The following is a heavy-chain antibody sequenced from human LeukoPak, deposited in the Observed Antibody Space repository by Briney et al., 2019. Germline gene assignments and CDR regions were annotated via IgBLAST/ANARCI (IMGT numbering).Heavy chain of an antibody. CDR2: FNPNSGAT. Sequence: ASVKVSCKASEYNFTAYYLHWVRQAPGQGLEWVGWFNPNSGATNCAQKFQGRVTMTRGTSISTASMELSRLTSDDTAVYYCARDLRSGTDGNYAMDVWGQGTTVTASS. D-gene: IGHD1-26*01. CDR3: ARDLRSGTDGNYAMDV. V-gene: IGHV1-2*02. CDR1: EYNFTAYY. J-gene: IGHJ6*02.